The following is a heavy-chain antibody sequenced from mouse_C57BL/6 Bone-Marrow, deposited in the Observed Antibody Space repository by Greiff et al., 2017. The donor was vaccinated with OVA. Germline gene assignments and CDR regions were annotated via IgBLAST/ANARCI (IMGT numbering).Heavy chain of an antibody. D-gene: IGHD1-1*01. V-gene: IGHV1-81*01. CDR3: ARRRYYYGSSYVDWFAY. Sequence: QVQLKQSGAELARPGASVKLSGKASGYTCTSYGISWVKQRPGQGREGIGEIYPRSGNTYYNEKFKGKATLTADKSSSTAYMELRSLTSEDSAVYFCARRRYYYGSSYVDWFAYWGQGTLVTVSA. J-gene: IGHJ3*01. CDR2: IYPRSGNT. CDR1: GYTCTSYG.